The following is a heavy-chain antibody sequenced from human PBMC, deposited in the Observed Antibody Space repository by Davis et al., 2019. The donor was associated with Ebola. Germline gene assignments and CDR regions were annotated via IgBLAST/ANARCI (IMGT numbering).Heavy chain of an antibody. V-gene: IGHV4-34*01. CDR1: GGSFSGYY. Sequence: MPSETLSLTCPVYGGSFSGYYWSWIRQPPGKGLEWIGEINHSGSTNYNPSLKSRVTISVDTSKNQFSLKLSSVTAADTAVYYCARDRVLRFLEWLLSGTYYYGMDVWGQGTTVTVSS. CDR2: INHSGST. D-gene: IGHD3-3*01. CDR3: ARDRVLRFLEWLLSGTYYYGMDV. J-gene: IGHJ6*02.